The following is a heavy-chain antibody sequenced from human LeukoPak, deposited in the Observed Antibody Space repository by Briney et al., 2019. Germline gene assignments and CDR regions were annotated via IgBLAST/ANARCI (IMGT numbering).Heavy chain of an antibody. Sequence: ASVKVSCKASGYTFTSYGISWVRQAPGQGLEWMGWISGYNAKTNYAQKVQGRVTMTTDTSTNTAYMEVRRLGSDDTAVYYCAKDRGYYGSGSEPSFDYWGQGTLVTVSS. V-gene: IGHV1-18*04. CDR3: AKDRGYYGSGSEPSFDY. CDR2: ISGYNAKT. J-gene: IGHJ4*02. D-gene: IGHD3-10*01. CDR1: GYTFTSYG.